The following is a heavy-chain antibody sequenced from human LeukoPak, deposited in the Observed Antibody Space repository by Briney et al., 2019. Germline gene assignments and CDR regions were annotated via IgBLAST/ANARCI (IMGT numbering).Heavy chain of an antibody. D-gene: IGHD5-24*01. J-gene: IGHJ3*02. CDR1: GFTFSSYG. CDR2: ISYDGSNK. V-gene: IGHV3-30*03. Sequence: PGRSLRLSCAASGFTFSSYGMHWVRQAPGKGLEWVAVISYDGSNKYYADSVKGRFTISRDNSKNTLYLQMNSLRAEDTAVYYCARQRRDGYNDAFDIWGQGTMVTVSS. CDR3: ARQRRDGYNDAFDI.